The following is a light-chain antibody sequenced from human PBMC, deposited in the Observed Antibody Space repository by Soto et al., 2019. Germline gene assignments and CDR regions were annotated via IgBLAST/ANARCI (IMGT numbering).Light chain of an antibody. J-gene: IGKJ3*01. CDR3: QQASSFPFT. Sequence: DIQMTQSPSSVSASVGDRVTITCRASQGVSTWLAWYQQIPGKAPKLLIYAASTLQSGVPSRFSGSGSGTDFILTISSLQPGDSATYFCQQASSFPFTFGPGTKVDIK. V-gene: IGKV1-12*01. CDR1: QGVSTW. CDR2: AAS.